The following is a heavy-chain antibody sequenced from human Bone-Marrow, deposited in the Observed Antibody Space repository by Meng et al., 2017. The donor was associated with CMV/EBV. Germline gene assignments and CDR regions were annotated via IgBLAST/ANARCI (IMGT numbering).Heavy chain of an antibody. D-gene: IGHD3-16*01. CDR1: GFSFNTYA. V-gene: IGHV3-30-3*01. CDR2: ISYDGNNK. J-gene: IGHJ4*02. CDR3: ARDYARQRACRPIDF. Sequence: GGTLRLSCADSGFSFNTYAMHWVRQAPGKGLNWVAVISYDGNNKYYADSVKGRFTVSRDNYRQTLFLHMSSLRSEDTGVFYCARDYARQRACRPIDFWGQGTVVTVSS.